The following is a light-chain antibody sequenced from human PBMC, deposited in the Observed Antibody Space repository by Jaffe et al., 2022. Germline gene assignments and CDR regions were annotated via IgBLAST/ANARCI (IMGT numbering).Light chain of an antibody. CDR2: GAS. Sequence: EIVLTQSPGTLSLSPGERATLSCRASQSVSSNYLAWYQHKPGQAPRLLIHGASTRATGIPDRFSGSGSATDFTLTISRLEPEDFAVYYCQQYVTSPRTFGQGTKVEIK. CDR1: QSVSSNY. J-gene: IGKJ1*01. CDR3: QQYVTSPRT. V-gene: IGKV3-20*01.